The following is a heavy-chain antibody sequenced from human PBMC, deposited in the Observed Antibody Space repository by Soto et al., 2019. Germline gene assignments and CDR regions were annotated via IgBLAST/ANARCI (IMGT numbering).Heavy chain of an antibody. CDR3: ARGGSYAFWSGYPYYYYGMDV. V-gene: IGHV1-2*04. CDR1: GYTFTGYY. D-gene: IGHD3-3*01. Sequence: ASVKVSCKASGYTFTGYYMHWVRQAPGQGLEWMGWINPNSGGTNYAQKFQGWVTMTRDTSISTAYMELSRLRSDDTAVYYCARGGSYAFWSGYPYYYYGMDVWGQGTTVTVSS. CDR2: INPNSGGT. J-gene: IGHJ6*02.